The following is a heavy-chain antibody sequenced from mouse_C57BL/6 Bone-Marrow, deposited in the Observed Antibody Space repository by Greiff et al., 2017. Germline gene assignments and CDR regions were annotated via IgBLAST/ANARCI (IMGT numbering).Heavy chain of an antibody. CDR2: IDPENGDT. J-gene: IGHJ3*01. D-gene: IGHD1-1*01. V-gene: IGHV14-4*01. CDR1: GFNIKDDY. Sequence: EVQLQQSGAELVRPGASVKLSCTASGFNIKDDYMHWVKQRPEQGLEWIGWIDPENGDTEYASKFQGKATITADTSSNTAYRQLSSLTSEDTAVYYCTSSYDCGSSYVWFAYWGQGTLVTVSA. CDR3: TSSYDCGSSYVWFAY.